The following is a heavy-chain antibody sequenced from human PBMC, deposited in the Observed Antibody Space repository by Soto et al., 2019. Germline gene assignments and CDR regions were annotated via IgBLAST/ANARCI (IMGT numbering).Heavy chain of an antibody. Sequence: QVQLQQWGAGLLKPSETLSLTCVVYGESFSGYYWPWIRQPPGQGLEWIGGIINSGTTNYNPSLKSRVTMSVDTSKNQFSLNLNSVTAADTAVYYCARDDPVTRTFDYWGQGTLVTVSS. V-gene: IGHV4-34*12. D-gene: IGHD4-17*01. CDR2: IINSGTT. CDR1: GESFSGYY. CDR3: ARDDPVTRTFDY. J-gene: IGHJ4*02.